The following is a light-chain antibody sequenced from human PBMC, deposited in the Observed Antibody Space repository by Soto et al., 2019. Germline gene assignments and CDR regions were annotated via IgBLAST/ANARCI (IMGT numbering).Light chain of an antibody. CDR3: QQYGRSPTRT. J-gene: IGKJ1*01. CDR2: GAS. Sequence: ESVLTQSPGTLSLSPGERATLSCRASQSVSSNYLAWYQQKPGQAPRLLIYGASSRATGIPDRFSGRGSVADFTLTISRLEPEGAGVYHCQQYGRSPTRTVGQGTKVAIK. CDR1: QSVSSNY. V-gene: IGKV3-20*01.